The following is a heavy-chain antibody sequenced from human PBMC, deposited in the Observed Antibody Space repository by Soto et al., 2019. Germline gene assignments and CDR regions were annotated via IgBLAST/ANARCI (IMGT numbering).Heavy chain of an antibody. Sequence: QVQVVQSGVEVRRPGSSVKVSCKASGDTFKHCVISWVRQAPGQGLGWMGGIIPLFGTTDFAQRFQGRLTITTDESTTTAYMELSRLRSEDTATYYCAAELGFGKLSVVWGQGTTVIVSS. CDR3: AAELGFGKLSVV. V-gene: IGHV1-69*01. D-gene: IGHD3-10*01. J-gene: IGHJ6*02. CDR2: IIPLFGTT. CDR1: GDTFKHCV.